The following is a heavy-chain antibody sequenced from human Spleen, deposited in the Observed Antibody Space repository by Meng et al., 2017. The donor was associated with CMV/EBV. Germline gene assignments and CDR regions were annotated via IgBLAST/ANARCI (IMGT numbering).Heavy chain of an antibody. CDR2: ISAYNGNT. Sequence: ASVKVSCKASGYTFTSYGISWVRQAPGQGLEWMGWISAYNGNTNYAQNFQGRVTMTRDTSINTVYMELSSLRSDDTAVYYCARAGVGAASAFDYWGQGTLVTVSS. CDR3: ARAGVGAASAFDY. D-gene: IGHD1-26*01. CDR1: GYTFTSYG. V-gene: IGHV1-18*01. J-gene: IGHJ4*02.